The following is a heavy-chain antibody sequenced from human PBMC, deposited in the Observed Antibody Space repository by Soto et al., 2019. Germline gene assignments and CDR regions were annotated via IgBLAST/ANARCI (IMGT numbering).Heavy chain of an antibody. CDR1: VYSVSSNTAG. Sequence: SQNLSLTCVISVYSVSSNTAGWNWIIQSPSRGLEWLGRTYYRSRWYIDYAVSVSGRIVINADTSRNQFSLQLNSVTPEDTAIYSCVRYSISWAYACDVRGHGTTVTDX. D-gene: IGHD2-21*01. CDR3: VRYSISWAYACDV. J-gene: IGHJ6*01. CDR2: TYYRSRWYI. V-gene: IGHV6-1*01.